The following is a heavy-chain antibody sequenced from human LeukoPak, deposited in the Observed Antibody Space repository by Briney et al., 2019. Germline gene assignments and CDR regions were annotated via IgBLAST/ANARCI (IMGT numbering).Heavy chain of an antibody. CDR3: ARGYSSDAFDI. V-gene: IGHV3-48*04. J-gene: IGHJ3*02. D-gene: IGHD1-26*01. Sequence: GGSLRLSCAASRFSISAYWMTWVRQAPGKGLEWISFISSTTKSIIYYADSVKGRFTISRDNAKNSLYLQTNSLRVEDTAVYYCARGYSSDAFDIWGQGTLVTVSS. CDR2: ISSTTKSII. CDR1: RFSISAYW.